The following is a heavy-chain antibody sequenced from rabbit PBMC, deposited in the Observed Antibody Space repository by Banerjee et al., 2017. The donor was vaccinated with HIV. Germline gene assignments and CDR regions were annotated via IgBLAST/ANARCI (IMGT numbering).Heavy chain of an antibody. CDR2: IYFGSSEKT. V-gene: IGHV1S45*01. D-gene: IGHD4-2*01. CDR3: VRDVYAGSSFDL. CDR1: GFSFSSSYG. Sequence: QEQLVESGGDLVKPGASLTLTCTASGFSFSSSYGICWVRQAPGKGLEWIACIYFGSSEKTYYASWAKGRFTISKTSSTTVTLQMTSLTAADTATYFSVRDVYAGSSFDLWGPGTLVTV. J-gene: IGHJ4*01.